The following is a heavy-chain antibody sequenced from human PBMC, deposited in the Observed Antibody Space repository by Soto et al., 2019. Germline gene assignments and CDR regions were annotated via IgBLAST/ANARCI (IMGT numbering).Heavy chain of an antibody. D-gene: IGHD2-8*02. CDR1: GFTFSRSA. V-gene: IGHV3-23*01. Sequence: PGGSLRLSCAASGFTFSRSAMGWVRQAPGKGLEWVSSISSSGRDTYYPDTVRGRFTVSRDNSKSTLYLEMNSLSAEDTAMYYCARIKPGGYDYFEYWGLGXLVTVYS. CDR2: ISSSGRDT. J-gene: IGHJ4*02. CDR3: ARIKPGGYDYFEY.